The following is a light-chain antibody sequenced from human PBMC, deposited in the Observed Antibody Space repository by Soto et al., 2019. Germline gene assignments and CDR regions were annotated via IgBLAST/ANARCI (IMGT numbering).Light chain of an antibody. Sequence: QSVLTQPASVSGSPGQSITISCTGTSSDIGAYNYVSWYQQHPGKAPKVIIFEVSNRPSGVSNRFSGSKSGNTASLTISGLQPEDEAEYYCCSYTDGSSLVFGGGTKVTVL. V-gene: IGLV2-14*01. CDR2: EVS. CDR1: SSDIGAYNY. J-gene: IGLJ3*02. CDR3: CSYTDGSSLV.